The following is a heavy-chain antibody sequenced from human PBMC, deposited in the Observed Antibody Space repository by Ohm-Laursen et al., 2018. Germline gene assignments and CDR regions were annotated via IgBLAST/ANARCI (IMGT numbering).Heavy chain of an antibody. V-gene: IGHV3-30*03. J-gene: IGHJ4*02. CDR3: AITGGFWNY. D-gene: IGHD3-10*01. CDR2: ISYDGSNK. Sequence: SLRLSCTASGFTFRSYGMHWVRQPPGKGLEWVAVISYDGSNKYYADSVKGRFTISRDNSKNTLYLQMNILRADDTAVYYCAITGGFWNYWGQGTLVTVSS. CDR1: GFTFRSYG.